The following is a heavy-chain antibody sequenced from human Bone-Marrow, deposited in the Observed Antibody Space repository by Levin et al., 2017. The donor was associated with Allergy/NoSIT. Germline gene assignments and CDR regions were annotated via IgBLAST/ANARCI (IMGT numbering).Heavy chain of an antibody. V-gene: IGHV1-69*01. CDR1: GGTSSTYA. Sequence: KISCTASGGTSSTYALTWVRQAPGQGLQWMGGIIPLSSTPDYAQDFQDRLTISADESTKTAYMELSSLTSKDTAIYFCARLDYYYDVTYYYYGLDVWGQGTTVTVSS. CDR3: ARLDYYYDVTYYYYGLDV. CDR2: IIPLSSTP. D-gene: IGHD3-16*01. J-gene: IGHJ6*02.